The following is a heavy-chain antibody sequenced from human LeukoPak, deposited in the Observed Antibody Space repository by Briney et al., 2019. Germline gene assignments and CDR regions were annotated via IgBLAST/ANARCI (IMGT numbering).Heavy chain of an antibody. CDR3: ARVLVPRHVDI. CDR1: GFTFSSYS. V-gene: IGHV3-48*01. CDR2: ISSSSSTI. J-gene: IGHJ3*02. Sequence: PGGSLRLSCAASGFTFSSYSMNWVRQAPGKGLEWVSYISSSSSTIYYADSVKGRFTISRDNAKNSLYLQMNSLRAEDTAVYYCARVLVPRHVDIWGQGTMVTVSS.